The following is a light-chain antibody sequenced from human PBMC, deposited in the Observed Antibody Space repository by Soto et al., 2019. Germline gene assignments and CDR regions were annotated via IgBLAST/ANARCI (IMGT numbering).Light chain of an antibody. CDR1: QSVNSGS. V-gene: IGKV3-20*01. CDR3: QQYGSSVRT. J-gene: IGKJ1*01. CDR2: GAT. Sequence: DIALTQSPGTLSLSPGDRAILSCRASQSVNSGSLAWYQHRPGQAPRLLIYGATIRATGIPDKFSGSGSGTDFTLTISRLEPDDFAVYYCQQYGSSVRTFGQGTKVEIK.